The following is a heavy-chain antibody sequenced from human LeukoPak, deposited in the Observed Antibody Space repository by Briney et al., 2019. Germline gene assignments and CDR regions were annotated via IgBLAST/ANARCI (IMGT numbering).Heavy chain of an antibody. J-gene: IGHJ4*02. V-gene: IGHV3-30*18. D-gene: IGHD3-10*01. Sequence: TGRSLRLSCAASGFTFSSYGMHWVRQAPGKGLEWVAVISYDGSNKYYADSVKGRFTISRDNSKNTLYLQMNSLRAEDTAVYYCAKDRLPETYYGSGGNDYWGQGTLVIVSS. CDR2: ISYDGSNK. CDR3: AKDRLPETYYGSGGNDY. CDR1: GFTFSSYG.